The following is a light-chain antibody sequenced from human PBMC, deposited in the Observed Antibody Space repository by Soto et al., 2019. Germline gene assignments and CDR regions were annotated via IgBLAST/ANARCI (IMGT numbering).Light chain of an antibody. CDR2: DAF. V-gene: IGKV3-11*01. J-gene: IGKJ4*01. CDR1: QSVRSY. Sequence: EIVLTQSPVTLSLSPGERATLSCRASQSVRSYLAWDQQKPGQAPRLLIYDAFKRATGIPARFSGSGSGTDFTLTISSLEPEDFAVYYCQQRSNWPSTFGGGTKVEIK. CDR3: QQRSNWPST.